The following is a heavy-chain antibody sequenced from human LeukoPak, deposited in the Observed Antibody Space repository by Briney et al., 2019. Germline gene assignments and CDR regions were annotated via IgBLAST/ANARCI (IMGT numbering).Heavy chain of an antibody. J-gene: IGHJ4*02. CDR3: ARQPIYEAYFDF. CDR2: IKHDGSEK. V-gene: IGHV3-7*01. CDR1: GFPFDRYW. D-gene: IGHD3-16*01. Sequence: GGSLRLSCAASGFPFDRYWMSWVRLAPGKGLEWVANIKHDGSEKTFVDSVKGRFTISRNNAKNSLYLQMNSLRAEDTAVYYCARQPIYEAYFDFWGQGTLVTVSS.